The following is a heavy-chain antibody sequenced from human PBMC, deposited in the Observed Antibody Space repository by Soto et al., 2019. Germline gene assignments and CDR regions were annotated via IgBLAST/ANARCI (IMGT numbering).Heavy chain of an antibody. CDR3: AHSLGIPMVRRTLWETPGYSYYYMDV. J-gene: IGHJ6*03. Sequence: QITLKESGPTLVKPTQTLTLTCTFSGFSVTTSGVGVGWIRQSPGKALEWLALIYWDDDKRYSPSLKSRLTITKDTYKNQVVLTMTNIDPVDTATYYCAHSLGIPMVRRTLWETPGYSYYYMDVWGKGPTVTVSS. V-gene: IGHV2-5*02. CDR2: IYWDDDK. CDR1: GFSVTTSGVG. D-gene: IGHD3-10*01.